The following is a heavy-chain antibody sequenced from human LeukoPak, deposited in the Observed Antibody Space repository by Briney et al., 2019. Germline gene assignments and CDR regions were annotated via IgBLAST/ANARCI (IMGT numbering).Heavy chain of an antibody. V-gene: IGHV4-34*01. D-gene: IGHD3-10*01. Sequence: PSETLSLTCAVYGGSFSGYYWSWIRQPPGKGLEWIGEINHSGSTNYNPSLKSRVTISVDTSKNQFSLKLSSVTAADTAVYNCAYTPLYGSGSYSVYWGQGTLVTVSS. CDR1: GGSFSGYY. J-gene: IGHJ4*02. CDR3: AYTPLYGSGSYSVY. CDR2: INHSGST.